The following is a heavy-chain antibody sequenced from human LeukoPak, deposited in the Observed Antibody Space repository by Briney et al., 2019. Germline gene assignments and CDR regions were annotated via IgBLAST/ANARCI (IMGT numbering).Heavy chain of an antibody. CDR1: GFAFGDYA. V-gene: IGHV3-49*04. J-gene: IGHJ4*02. D-gene: IGHD6-13*01. CDR3: TRNRGIATAGILQAPHDY. CDR2: IRGKPYGETT. Sequence: GGSLRLSCSASGFAFGDYAMSWVRQAPGGGLEWVGFIRGKPYGETTEYAASAKGRFTISRDDSKNIVYLQMNSLKVEDTALYYCTRNRGIATAGILQAPHDYWGQGTHVTVSS.